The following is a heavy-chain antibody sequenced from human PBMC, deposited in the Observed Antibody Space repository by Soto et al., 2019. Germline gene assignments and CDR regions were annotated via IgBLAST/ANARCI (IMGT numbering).Heavy chain of an antibody. J-gene: IGHJ6*02. V-gene: IGHV3-33*01. CDR1: GFTFSSYG. Sequence: QVQLVESGGGVVQPGRSLRLSCAASGFTFSSYGMHWVRQAPGKGLEWVAVIWYDGSNKYYADSVKGRFTISRDNSKNTLYLQMNSLRAEDTGGYYCARGWGGGDYFYGMDVWGQGTTVTVSS. CDR2: IWYDGSNK. CDR3: ARGWGGGDYFYGMDV. D-gene: IGHD3-16*01.